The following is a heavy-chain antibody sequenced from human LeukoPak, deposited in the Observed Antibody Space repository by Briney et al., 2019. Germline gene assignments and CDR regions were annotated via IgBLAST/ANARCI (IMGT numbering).Heavy chain of an antibody. J-gene: IGHJ3*02. CDR2: IDNDGSST. CDR1: GFTFSSYW. V-gene: IGHV3-74*01. CDR3: VRVRRGGSPGAFDI. Sequence: GGSLRLSCAASGFTFSSYWMHWVRQVPGKGLVWVSRIDNDGSSTSYADSVKGRFTISRDNAKNTLYLQMNSLRAEDTAVYYCVRVRRGGSPGAFDIWGKGTMVTVSS. D-gene: IGHD5-24*01.